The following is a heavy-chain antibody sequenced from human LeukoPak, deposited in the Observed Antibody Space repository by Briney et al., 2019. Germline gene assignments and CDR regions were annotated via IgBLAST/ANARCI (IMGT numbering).Heavy chain of an antibody. J-gene: IGHJ4*02. CDR2: ISYDGSNK. CDR3: ARGRDTAMVKEFDY. D-gene: IGHD5-18*01. Sequence: PGRSLRLSCAASGFTFSSYAMHWVRQAPGKGLEWVAVISYDGSNKYYADSVKGRFTISRDNSKNTLYLQMNSLRAEDTAVYYCARGRDTAMVKEFDYWGQGTLVTVSS. V-gene: IGHV3-30-3*01. CDR1: GFTFSSYA.